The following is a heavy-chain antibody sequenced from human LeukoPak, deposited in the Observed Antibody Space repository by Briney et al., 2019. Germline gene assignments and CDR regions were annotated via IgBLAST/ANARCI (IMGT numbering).Heavy chain of an antibody. J-gene: IGHJ4*02. V-gene: IGHV1-18*01. D-gene: IGHD3-22*01. Sequence: ASVKVSCKASGYTFTSYGISWVRQAPGQGLEWMGWTSAYNGNTNYAQKLQGRVTMTTDTSTSTAYMELRSLRSDDTAVYYCAREGYYDSSGYFRSKTNLDYWGQGTLVTVSS. CDR2: TSAYNGNT. CDR3: AREGYYDSSGYFRSKTNLDY. CDR1: GYTFTSYG.